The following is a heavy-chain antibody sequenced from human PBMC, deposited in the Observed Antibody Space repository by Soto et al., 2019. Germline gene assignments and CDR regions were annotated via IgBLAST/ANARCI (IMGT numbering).Heavy chain of an antibody. CDR3: ARSPLSYDYVRQTWREVGDSFDV. J-gene: IGHJ3*01. CDR1: NSSLGAFH. D-gene: IGHD3-10*02. Sequence: SETLSLTCAIYNSSLGAFHWTWIRQPPGKGLEWIGELIHGGSTNYNPSLKSRVTFSLDTSKSQFSLHVMSVTAADTAVYYCARSPLSYDYVRQTWREVGDSFDVWGRGTSVPV. CDR2: LIHGGST. V-gene: IGHV4-34*12.